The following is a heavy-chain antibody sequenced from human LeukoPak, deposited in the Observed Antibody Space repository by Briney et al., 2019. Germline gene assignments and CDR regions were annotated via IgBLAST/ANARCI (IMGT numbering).Heavy chain of an antibody. D-gene: IGHD3-10*01. V-gene: IGHV3-30-3*01. CDR3: ARRGSGSYSNWFDP. CDR1: GFSFDYYA. Sequence: GGSLRLSCAASGFSFDYYAMHWVRQAPGKGLEWLSMISSDGTNEYYADSVKGRFTISRDNSKNTLFLQMNSLRTDDTGVYYCARRGSGSYSNWFDPWGQGTLVTVSS. J-gene: IGHJ5*02. CDR2: ISSDGTNE.